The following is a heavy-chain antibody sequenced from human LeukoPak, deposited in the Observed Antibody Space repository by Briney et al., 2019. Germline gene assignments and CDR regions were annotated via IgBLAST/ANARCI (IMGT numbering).Heavy chain of an antibody. D-gene: IGHD2-21*02. CDR3: ARVAYCGGDCYSNAFDI. CDR1: GYTFTSYY. Sequence: ASVKVSCKASGYTFTSYYMHWVRQAPGQGLEWMGIINPSGGSTSYAQKFQGRITMTRDMSTSTVYMELSSLRSEDTAVYYCARVAYCGGDCYSNAFDIWGQGTMVTVSS. J-gene: IGHJ3*02. CDR2: INPSGGST. V-gene: IGHV1-46*01.